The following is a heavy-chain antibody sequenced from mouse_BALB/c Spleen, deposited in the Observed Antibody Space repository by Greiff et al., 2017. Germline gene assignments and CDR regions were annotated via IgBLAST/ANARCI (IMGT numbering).Heavy chain of an antibody. CDR1: GFTFSSFG. V-gene: IGHV5-17*02. Sequence: EVLLVESGGGLVQPGGSRKLSCAASGFTFSSFGMHWVRQAPEKGLEWVAYISSGSSTIYYADTVKGRFTISRDNPKNTLFRQMTSLRSEDAAMYYCARGLRAMDYWGQGTSVTVSS. CDR2: ISSGSSTI. D-gene: IGHD2-2*01. CDR3: ARGLRAMDY. J-gene: IGHJ4*01.